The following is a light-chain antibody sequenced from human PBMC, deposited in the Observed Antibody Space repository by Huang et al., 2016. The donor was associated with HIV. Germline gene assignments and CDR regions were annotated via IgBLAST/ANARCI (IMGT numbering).Light chain of an antibody. CDR2: AAS. CDR1: QGISSY. Sequence: IQLTQSPSSLSASVVDRVTISCRASQGISSYLDWYQQKPGKAPKLLIYAASTLQSGVPSRCSGSGSGTDFTITITSLQPEDFATYYCQQLNGYPLTFGGGTKVEIK. CDR3: QQLNGYPLT. V-gene: IGKV1-9*01. J-gene: IGKJ4*01.